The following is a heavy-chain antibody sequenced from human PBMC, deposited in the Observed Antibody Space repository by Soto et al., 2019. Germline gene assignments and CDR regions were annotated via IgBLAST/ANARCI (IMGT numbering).Heavy chain of an antibody. J-gene: IGHJ3*02. D-gene: IGHD7-27*01. Sequence: SEPTRVNPPQTLTLTCTFSGFSLRTRAVGVGWIRQPPGKALEWLALIYWNDDQRYSPSLKNRLTITKDTSKNHVVLTMTNMDPADTATYYCAHRQDLGAFDIWGQGTMVTVSS. CDR1: GFSLRTRAVG. CDR3: AHRQDLGAFDI. V-gene: IGHV2-5*01. CDR2: IYWNDDQ.